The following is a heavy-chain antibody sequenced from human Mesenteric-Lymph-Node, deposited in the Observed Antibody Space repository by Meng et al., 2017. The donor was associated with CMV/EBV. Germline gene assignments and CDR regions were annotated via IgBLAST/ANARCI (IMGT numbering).Heavy chain of an antibody. V-gene: IGHV3-23*03. CDR1: GFTFNNYA. CDR3: AYGDGMDV. CDR2: IYSAGTST. Sequence: GGSLRLSCAASGFTFNNYAMNWVRQAPGKGLEWVSVIYSAGTSTYYADSVKGRFTISRDNSKNTLYLQMNSLRAEDTAVYYCAYGDGMDVWGQGTTVTVSS. D-gene: IGHD3-10*01. J-gene: IGHJ6*02.